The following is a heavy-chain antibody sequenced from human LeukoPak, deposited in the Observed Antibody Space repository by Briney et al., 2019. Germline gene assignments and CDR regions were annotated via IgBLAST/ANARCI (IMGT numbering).Heavy chain of an antibody. CDR2: ISYDGSNT. CDR1: GFPFSTYG. Sequence: PGGSLRLSCVASGFPFSTYGMHWVRQAPGKGLEWVTVISYDGSNTYYADSVKVRFTISRDISKNMVYLQMNSVRSEDTAVYFCAGGGSGWSIVQWGQGTLVTVSS. V-gene: IGHV3-30*03. J-gene: IGHJ4*02. D-gene: IGHD6-19*01. CDR3: AGGGSGWSIVQ.